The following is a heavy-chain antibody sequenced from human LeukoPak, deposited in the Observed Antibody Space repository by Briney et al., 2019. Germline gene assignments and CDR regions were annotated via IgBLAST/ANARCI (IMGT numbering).Heavy chain of an antibody. CDR3: ASNGYDSSGYRYFDL. CDR2: INWNGGST. D-gene: IGHD3-22*01. CDR1: GFTFDDYG. V-gene: IGHV3-20*01. J-gene: IGHJ2*01. Sequence: GSGGSLRLSCAASGFTFDDYGMSWVRQAPGKGLEWVSGINWNGGSTGYADSVKGRFTISRDNAKNSLYLQMNSLRAEDTALYHCASNGYDSSGYRYFDLWGRGTLVTVSS.